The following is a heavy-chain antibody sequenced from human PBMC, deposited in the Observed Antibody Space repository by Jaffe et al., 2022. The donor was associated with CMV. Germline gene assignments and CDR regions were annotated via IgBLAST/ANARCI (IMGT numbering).Heavy chain of an antibody. J-gene: IGHJ4*02. CDR1: GGSISSSSYY. D-gene: IGHD6-13*01. Sequence: QLQLQESGPGLVKPSETLSLTCTVSGGSISSSSYYWGWIRQPPGKGLEWIGSIYYSGSTYYNPSLKSRVTISVDTSKNQFSLKLSSVTAADTAVYYCARHGGIAAAGIHDYWGQGTLVTVSS. CDR3: ARHGGIAAAGIHDY. V-gene: IGHV4-39*01. CDR2: IYYSGST.